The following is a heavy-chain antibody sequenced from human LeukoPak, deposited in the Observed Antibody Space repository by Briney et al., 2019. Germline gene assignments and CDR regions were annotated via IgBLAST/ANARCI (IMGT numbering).Heavy chain of an antibody. CDR2: ISAYNGNT. J-gene: IGHJ6*03. CDR3: ARDDTAMAYYYYYYMDV. V-gene: IGHV1-18*01. D-gene: IGHD5-18*01. CDR1: GYTFTSYG. Sequence: ASVKVSCKASGYTFTSYGISWVRQAPGQGLEWMGWISAYNGNTNYAQKLQGRVTMTTGTSTSTAYMELRSLRSDDTAVYYCARDDTAMAYYYYYYMDVWGKGTTVTVSS.